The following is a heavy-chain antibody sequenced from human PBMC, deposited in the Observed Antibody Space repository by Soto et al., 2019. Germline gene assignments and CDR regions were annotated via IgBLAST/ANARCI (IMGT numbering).Heavy chain of an antibody. J-gene: IGHJ4*02. CDR3: ARDGGYSRAAFDY. Sequence: QVQLVQSATEIRKPGASVKVSCTASGYTFTHYGISWVRQAPRQGLEWMGWISANNGNRNYAQNFKGRVTMTTNTSANTAYMELESLRSDDTAVYFCARDGGYSRAAFDYWGQGSLVTVSS. V-gene: IGHV1-18*01. D-gene: IGHD3-10*01. CDR1: GYTFTHYG. CDR2: ISANNGNR.